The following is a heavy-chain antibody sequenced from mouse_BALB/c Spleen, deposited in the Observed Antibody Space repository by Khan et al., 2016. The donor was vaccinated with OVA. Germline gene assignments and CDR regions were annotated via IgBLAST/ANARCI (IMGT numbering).Heavy chain of an antibody. CDR2: VSSGGSFT. CDR3: ARQGGIYDGPFDY. Sequence: EVELVESGGGLVKPGGSLKLSCAASGFTFSNYAMSWVRQTPEKRLEWVATVSSGGSFTYSPDSVKGRFTISRDNAKNTLYLQRSSLRSEDTAMYYCARQGGIYDGPFDYWGQGTTLTVSS. D-gene: IGHD2-3*01. CDR1: GFTFSNYA. V-gene: IGHV5-9-3*01. J-gene: IGHJ2*01.